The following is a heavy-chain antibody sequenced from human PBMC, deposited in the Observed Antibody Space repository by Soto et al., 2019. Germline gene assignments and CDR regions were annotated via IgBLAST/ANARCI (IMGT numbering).Heavy chain of an antibody. Sequence: EVQLLESGGGLVQPGGSLRLSCAASGFTFSSYAMSWVRQATGKELEWVSAISGSGGSTYYADPVKGRFTISRDNSKNTLYLQMNSLRAEDTAVYYCAKERVVSGPVGYWGQGTLVTVSS. V-gene: IGHV3-23*01. CDR1: GFTFSSYA. D-gene: IGHD2-8*02. CDR2: ISGSGGST. J-gene: IGHJ4*02. CDR3: AKERVVSGPVGY.